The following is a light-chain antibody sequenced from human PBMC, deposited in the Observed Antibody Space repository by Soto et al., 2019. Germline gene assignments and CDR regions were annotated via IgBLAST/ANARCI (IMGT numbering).Light chain of an antibody. CDR2: DAS. CDR1: QSVNNY. CDR3: QQRSSWPSLT. J-gene: IGKJ4*01. V-gene: IGKV3-11*01. Sequence: EIVLTQSPATLSLSPGQRATLSCRASQSVNNYLAWYQQKPGQAPRLLIYDASNRATGIPARFSGSGSGTDFALTISSLEPEDFAVYYCQQRSSWPSLTFGGGTKVEIK.